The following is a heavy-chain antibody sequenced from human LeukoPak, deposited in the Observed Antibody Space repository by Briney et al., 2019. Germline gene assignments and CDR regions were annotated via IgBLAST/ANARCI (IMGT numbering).Heavy chain of an antibody. J-gene: IGHJ4*02. CDR2: INSKTDGGTT. V-gene: IGHV3-15*01. D-gene: IGHD4-23*01. Sequence: GGSLRLSCAASGITFSNVCMTWVRQAPGKGLEWVGRINSKTDGGTTDYAAPVKGRFTISRDDSKNTLYLQMNSLETDATAVYYCATCWATTVGSGDSWGQGILVTVSS. CDR3: ATCWATTVGSGDS. CDR1: GITFSNVC.